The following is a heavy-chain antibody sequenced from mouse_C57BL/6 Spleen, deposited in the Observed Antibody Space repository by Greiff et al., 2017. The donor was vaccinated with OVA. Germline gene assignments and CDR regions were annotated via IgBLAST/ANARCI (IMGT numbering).Heavy chain of an antibody. Sequence: EVKVVESGGGLVQSGRSLRLSCATSGFTFSDFYMEWVRQAPGKGLEWIAASRNKANDYTTEYSASVKGRFIVSRDTSQSILYLQMNALRAEDTAIYYCAGDAADYDGCWFADWGQGTLVTVSA. J-gene: IGHJ3*01. CDR3: AGDAADYDGCWFAD. CDR1: GFTFSDFY. CDR2: SRNKANDYTT. V-gene: IGHV7-1*01. D-gene: IGHD2-4*01.